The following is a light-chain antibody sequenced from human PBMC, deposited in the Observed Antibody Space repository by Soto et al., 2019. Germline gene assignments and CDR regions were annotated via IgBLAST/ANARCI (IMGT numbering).Light chain of an antibody. V-gene: IGLV2-8*01. Sequence: QSVLTQPPSASGSPGQSVTISCTGTGSDVGGYHYVSWYQQYPGKVPKLMIFEVNNRPSGVPDRFSGSKSGNTASLTVSGLQAEDEADYYCTSYAGGNNVFGTGTKVTVL. CDR3: TSYAGGNNV. CDR1: GSDVGGYHY. J-gene: IGLJ1*01. CDR2: EVN.